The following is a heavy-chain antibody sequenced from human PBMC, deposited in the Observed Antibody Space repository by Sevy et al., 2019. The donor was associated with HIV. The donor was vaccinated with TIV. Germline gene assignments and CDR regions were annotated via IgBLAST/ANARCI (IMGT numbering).Heavy chain of an antibody. CDR3: ASTTLLGYCSSTSCYNRGEDFDY. Sequence: SETLSLTCAVSGYSISSGYYWGWVRQPPGKGLEWIGSIYHSGSTYYNPSLKSRVTISVDTSKNQFSLKLSSVTAADTAVYYCASTTLLGYCSSTSCYNRGEDFDYWGQGTLVTVSS. CDR2: IYHSGST. J-gene: IGHJ4*02. D-gene: IGHD2-2*02. CDR1: GYSISSGYY. V-gene: IGHV4-38-2*01.